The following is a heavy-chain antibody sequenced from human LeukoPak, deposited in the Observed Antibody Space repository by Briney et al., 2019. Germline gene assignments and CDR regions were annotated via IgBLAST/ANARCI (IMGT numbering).Heavy chain of an antibody. CDR1: GGSISSYY. J-gene: IGHJ6*03. CDR3: ARNGVAPGTNYYYMDV. D-gene: IGHD6-13*01. CDR2: IYYSGST. V-gene: IGHV4-59*01. Sequence: SETLSLTCTVSGGSISSYYWNWIRQPPGKGLEWIGYIYYSGSTIYNPSLKSRVTISVDTSKNQFSLKLDSVTAADTAVYYCARNGVAPGTNYYYMDVWGKGTTVTASS.